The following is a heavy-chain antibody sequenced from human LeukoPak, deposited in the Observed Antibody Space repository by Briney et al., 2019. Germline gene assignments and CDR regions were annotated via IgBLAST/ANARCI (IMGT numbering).Heavy chain of an antibody. D-gene: IGHD6-13*01. CDR2: ISSSSSYI. CDR3: ARPKQQLAPGYYYYMDV. CDR1: GFTFSSYW. Sequence: GGSLRLSCAASGFTFSSYWMNWVRQAPGKGLEWVSSISSSSSYIYYADSVKGRFTISRDNAKNSLYLQMNSLRAEDTAVYYCARPKQQLAPGYYYYMDVWGKGTTVTVSS. V-gene: IGHV3-21*01. J-gene: IGHJ6*03.